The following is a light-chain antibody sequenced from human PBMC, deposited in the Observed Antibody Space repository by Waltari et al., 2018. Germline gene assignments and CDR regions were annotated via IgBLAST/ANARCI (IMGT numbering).Light chain of an antibody. V-gene: IGLV2-23*01. CDR1: SRDVGSYNL. J-gene: IGLJ2*01. CDR2: EGS. Sequence: QSALTQPASVSGSPGQSITISCTGTSRDVGSYNLVSWYQQHPGKAPKLMIYEGSKRPSGVSMRFSGSKAGNTASLTISGLQAEDEADYYCCSYAGSSTPVVFGGGTKLTVL. CDR3: CSYAGSSTPVV.